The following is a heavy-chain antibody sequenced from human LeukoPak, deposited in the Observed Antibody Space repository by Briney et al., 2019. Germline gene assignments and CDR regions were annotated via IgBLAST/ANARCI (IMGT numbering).Heavy chain of an antibody. D-gene: IGHD3-22*01. Sequence: LEALSLTRVVSVYSISSGYFWGWIRQPPGKGLEWIGTIYHSGSTYYKPSLKSRVTISVDTSKNQFSLMLSSVTAADTAVYYCARDTNYDSSGDAIFDYWGQGTLVTVSS. CDR3: ARDTNYDSSGDAIFDY. J-gene: IGHJ4*02. CDR1: VYSISSGYF. CDR2: IYHSGST. V-gene: IGHV4-38-2*02.